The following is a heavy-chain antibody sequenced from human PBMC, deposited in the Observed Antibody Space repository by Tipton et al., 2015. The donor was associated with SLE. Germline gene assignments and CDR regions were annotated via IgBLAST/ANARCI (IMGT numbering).Heavy chain of an antibody. J-gene: IGHJ6*03. CDR1: GGSISSSSYY. CDR3: ARGPRVGDYFFYYSMDV. CDR2: IYYSGST. D-gene: IGHD1-26*01. Sequence: TLSLTCTVSGGSISSSSYYWGWIRQPPGKGLEWIGSIYYSGSTYYNPSLKSRVTISVDTSKNQFSLKLSSVTAADTAVYYCARGPRVGDYFFYYSMDVWGKGTTVTVPS. V-gene: IGHV4-39*07.